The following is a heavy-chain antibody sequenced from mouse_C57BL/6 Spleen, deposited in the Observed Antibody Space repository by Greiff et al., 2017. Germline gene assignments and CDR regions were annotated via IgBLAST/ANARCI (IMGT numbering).Heavy chain of an antibody. J-gene: IGHJ2*01. V-gene: IGHV5-16*01. D-gene: IGHD1-1*01. CDR1: GFTFSDYY. CDR3: ARGEEYYGSFYFDY. Sequence: DVMLVESEGGLVQPGSSMKLSCTASGFTFSDYYMAWVRQVPEKGLEWVANINYDGSSTYYLATLKSRFIISGDNAKNTLYLQMSSLQSEDTATYYCARGEEYYGSFYFDYWGQGTTLTVAS. CDR2: INYDGSST.